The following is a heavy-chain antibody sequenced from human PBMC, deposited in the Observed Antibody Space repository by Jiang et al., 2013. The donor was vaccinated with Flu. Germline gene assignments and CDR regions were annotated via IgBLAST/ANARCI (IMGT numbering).Heavy chain of an antibody. CDR3: ARGRAIAARPGILTGYAFDI. V-gene: IGHV6-1*01. Sequence: SQTLSLTCAISGDSVSSNSAAWNWIRQSPSRGLEWLGRTYYRSKWYNDYAVSVKSRITINPDTSKNQFSLQLNSVTPEDTAVYYCARGRAIAARPGILTGYAFDIWGQGTMVTVSS. D-gene: IGHD6-6*01. J-gene: IGHJ3*02. CDR1: GDSVSSNSAA. CDR2: TYYRSKWYN.